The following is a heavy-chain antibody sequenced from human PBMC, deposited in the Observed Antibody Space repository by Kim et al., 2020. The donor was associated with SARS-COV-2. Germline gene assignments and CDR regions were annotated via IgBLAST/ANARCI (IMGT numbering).Heavy chain of an antibody. J-gene: IGHJ6*02. CDR1: GYTFTSYG. CDR2: ISAYNGNT. V-gene: IGHV1-18*01. Sequence: ASVKVSCKASGYTFTSYGISWVRQAPGQGLEWMGWISAYNGNTNYAQKLQGRVTMTTDTSTSTAYMELRSLRSDDTAVYYCARDKGYLMVRSAEGMDVWGQGTTVTVSS. D-gene: IGHD3-10*01. CDR3: ARDKGYLMVRSAEGMDV.